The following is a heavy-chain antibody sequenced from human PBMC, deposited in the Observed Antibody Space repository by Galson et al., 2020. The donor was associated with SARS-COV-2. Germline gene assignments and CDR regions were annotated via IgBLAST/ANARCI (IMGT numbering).Heavy chain of an antibody. V-gene: IGHV4-31*03. CDR3: ATNYYDSSGYFDAFDI. CDR1: GGSISSGGYY. Sequence: SETLSLTCTVSGGSISSGGYYWSWIRQHPGKGLEWIGYIYYSGSTYYNPSLKSRVTISVDTSKNQFSLKLSSVTAADTAVYYCATNYYDSSGYFDAFDIWGQGTMVTVSS. J-gene: IGHJ3*02. D-gene: IGHD3-22*01. CDR2: IYYSGST.